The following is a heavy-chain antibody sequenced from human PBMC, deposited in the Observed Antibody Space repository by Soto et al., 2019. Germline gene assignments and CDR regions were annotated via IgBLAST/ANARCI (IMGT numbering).Heavy chain of an antibody. D-gene: IGHD3-22*01. Sequence: EVQLVESGGGLIQPGGSLRLSCAASGFTVSSNYMSWVRQAPWTGLEWVSVIYSGGSTYYADSVKGRFTIPRDNSKNTLYLQMNSLRAEDTAVYYCARDRVESGYPEYFQHWGQGTLVTVSS. J-gene: IGHJ1*01. CDR1: GFTVSSNY. CDR2: IYSGGST. V-gene: IGHV3-53*01. CDR3: ARDRVESGYPEYFQH.